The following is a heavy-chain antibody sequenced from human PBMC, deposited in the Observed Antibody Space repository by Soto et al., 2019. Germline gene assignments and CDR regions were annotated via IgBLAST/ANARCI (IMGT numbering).Heavy chain of an antibody. Sequence: QVQLVQSGGEVKKPGASVKLSCTASGYTFTSCGISWVRQAPGQGLEWMGWISAYNGKTNYAQNVQGRVTMTTDTPXRTAYMDLRSLRSDDTAVYYCARGGDVNYYHGMDVWGQGTTVTVSS. CDR3: ARGGDVNYYHGMDV. D-gene: IGHD5-12*01. V-gene: IGHV1-18*01. CDR1: GYTFTSCG. J-gene: IGHJ6*02. CDR2: ISAYNGKT.